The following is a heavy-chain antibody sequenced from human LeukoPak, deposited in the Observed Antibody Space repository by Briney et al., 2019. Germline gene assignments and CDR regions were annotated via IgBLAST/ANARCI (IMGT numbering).Heavy chain of an antibody. D-gene: IGHD3-10*01. J-gene: IGHJ6*03. Sequence: SETLSLTCAVYGGSFSGYYWSWIRQPPGEGLEWIGEINHSGSTTYNPSHKRRVTISVDTSKNKFSLKLSSVTAADTAVYYCARDMTMVRGVDYYYYYMDVWGKGTTVTISS. CDR3: ARDMTMVRGVDYYYYYMDV. CDR2: INHSGST. V-gene: IGHV4-34*01. CDR1: GGSFSGYY.